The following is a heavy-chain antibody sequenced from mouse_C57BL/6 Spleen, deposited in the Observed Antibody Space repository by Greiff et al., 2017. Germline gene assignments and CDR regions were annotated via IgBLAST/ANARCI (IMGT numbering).Heavy chain of an antibody. CDR1: GYYITSGYY. J-gene: IGHJ2*01. Sequence: ESGPGLVKPSQSLSLTCSVTGYYITSGYYWNWIRQFPGNQLEWMGYISYAGSHNSNPSLKNRISITLDTSKNQFFLKLNSVTTEDTATYYCARIDYGSSLYYFDYWGQGTTLTVSS. V-gene: IGHV3-6*01. CDR2: ISYAGSH. CDR3: ARIDYGSSLYYFDY. D-gene: IGHD1-1*01.